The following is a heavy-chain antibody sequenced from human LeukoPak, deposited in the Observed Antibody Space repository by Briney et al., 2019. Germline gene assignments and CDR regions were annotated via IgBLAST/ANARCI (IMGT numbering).Heavy chain of an antibody. J-gene: IGHJ4*02. Sequence: SETLSLTCTVSGGSISRGDYYWSWIRQPPGKGLGWIGYIYYSGSTDYNPSLKSRVTISVDTSKNQFSLKLSSVTAADTAVYYCARGKSKFDYWGQGTLVTVSS. CDR2: IYYSGST. V-gene: IGHV4-30-4*01. CDR3: ARGKSKFDY. CDR1: GGSISRGDYY.